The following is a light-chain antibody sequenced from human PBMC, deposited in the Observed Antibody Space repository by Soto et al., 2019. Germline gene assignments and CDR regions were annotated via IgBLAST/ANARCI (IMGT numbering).Light chain of an antibody. CDR2: NVS. V-gene: IGLV2-11*01. Sequence: QSVLTQPRSVSGSPGQSVTISCTGTSSDVGGYNFVSWYQQHPGKAPKLMIYNVSKRPSGVPDRFSGSKSGNTASLTISGLQAEDEADYYCCSYAANYTYVFGTGTKVTVL. J-gene: IGLJ1*01. CDR3: CSYAANYTYV. CDR1: SSDVGGYNF.